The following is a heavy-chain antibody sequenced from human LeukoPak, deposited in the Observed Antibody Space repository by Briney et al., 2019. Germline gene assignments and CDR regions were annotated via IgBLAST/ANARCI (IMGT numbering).Heavy chain of an antibody. CDR2: IYWNDDK. CDR3: ARRLEHVAARPLYGLINWFDP. Sequence: NASGPTLVKPTQTLTLTCTFSGFSLSTSGVGVGWIRQPPGKALEWLSLIYWNDDKRYSPSLKSRPTITKDTSKNQVVLTMTNMDPVDTATYYCARRLEHVAARPLYGLINWFDPWGPGTLVTVSS. V-gene: IGHV2-5*01. J-gene: IGHJ5*02. CDR1: GFSLSTSGVG. D-gene: IGHD6-6*01.